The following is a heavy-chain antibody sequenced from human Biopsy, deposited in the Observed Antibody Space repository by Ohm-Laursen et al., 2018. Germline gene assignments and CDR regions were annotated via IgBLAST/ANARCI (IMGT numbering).Heavy chain of an antibody. Sequence: SYTLSLTCTVSGTSLSNFYWSWIRQPAGKGLEWIGRIFPTGITNYNPSLKSRVTMSVDTSKNEFSLRLTSVTAADTAVYYCARGSLKMDYWGQGTLVTVSS. CDR3: ARGSLKMDY. D-gene: IGHD3-9*01. V-gene: IGHV4-4*07. CDR1: GTSLSNFY. J-gene: IGHJ4*02. CDR2: IFPTGIT.